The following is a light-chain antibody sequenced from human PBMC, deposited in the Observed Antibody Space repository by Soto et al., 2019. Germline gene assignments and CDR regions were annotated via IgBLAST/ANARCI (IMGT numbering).Light chain of an antibody. J-gene: IGLJ2*01. Sequence: QSALTQPASVSGSPGQSITISCTGTSSDVGGYDYVSWYQQHPGKAPKLMIYDVSNRPSGVSNRFSGSKSGNTASLAISGLQGGGGGGLYCSSYRSPSTVVFGGGTQLTVL. CDR1: SSDVGGYDY. CDR2: DVS. V-gene: IGLV2-14*01. CDR3: SSYRSPSTVV.